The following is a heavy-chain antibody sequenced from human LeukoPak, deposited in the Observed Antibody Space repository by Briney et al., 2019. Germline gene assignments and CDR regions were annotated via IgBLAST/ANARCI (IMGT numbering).Heavy chain of an antibody. CDR3: ARNMYSSSWYSPYYYMDV. CDR1: GGTFSSYA. D-gene: IGHD6-13*01. Sequence: SVKVSCKASGGTFSSYAISWVRQAPGQGLEWMGGIIPIFGTANYAQKFQGRVTITADKSTSTAYMELSSLRSEDTAVYYCARNMYSSSWYSPYYYMDVWGKGTTVTVSS. V-gene: IGHV1-69*06. J-gene: IGHJ6*03. CDR2: IIPIFGTA.